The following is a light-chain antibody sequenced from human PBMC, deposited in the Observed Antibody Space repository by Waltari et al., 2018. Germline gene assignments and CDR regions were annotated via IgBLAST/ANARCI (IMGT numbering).Light chain of an antibody. Sequence: QSALTQPPSASGSPGQSVTISCTGTSSDVGGYNYVSWYQQHPGKAPKLLIYEVIQRPSGVPYRFSGSKSGNTASRTVSGLQAEDEADYFCSSYGGSNNVVFGGGTTLTVL. J-gene: IGLJ2*01. CDR3: SSYGGSNNVV. CDR2: EVI. V-gene: IGLV2-8*01. CDR1: SSDVGGYNY.